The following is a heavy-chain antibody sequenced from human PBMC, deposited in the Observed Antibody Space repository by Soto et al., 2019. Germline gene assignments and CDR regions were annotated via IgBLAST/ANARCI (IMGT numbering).Heavy chain of an antibody. V-gene: IGHV3-74*01. D-gene: IGHD6-19*01. Sequence: LRLSCAASGFAFSSYWMHWVRQAPGKGLVWVSRIDPYETGINYADSVKGRFTISRDNAKNTLYLQMNSLRAEDTATYYCARDLALAGNYWGQGVLVTVSS. CDR2: IDPYETGI. CDR3: ARDLALAGNY. CDR1: GFAFSSYW. J-gene: IGHJ4*02.